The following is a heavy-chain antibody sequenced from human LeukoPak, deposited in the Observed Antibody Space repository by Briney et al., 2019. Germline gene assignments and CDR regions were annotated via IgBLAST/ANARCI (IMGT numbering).Heavy chain of an antibody. Sequence: SQTLSLTCTVSGGSISSGSYYWSWIPQPAGKGLEWIGRIYTSGSTNYNPSLKSRVTISVDTSKNQFSLKLSSVTAADTAVYYCARSTVGYYYYYMDVWGKGTTVTVSS. CDR1: GGSISSGSYY. CDR3: ARSTVGYYYYYMDV. CDR2: IYTSGST. D-gene: IGHD4-17*01. V-gene: IGHV4-61*02. J-gene: IGHJ6*03.